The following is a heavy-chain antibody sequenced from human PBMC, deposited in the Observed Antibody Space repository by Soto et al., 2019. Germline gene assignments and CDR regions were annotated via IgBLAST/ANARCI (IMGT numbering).Heavy chain of an antibody. CDR1: GGSISSSSYY. D-gene: IGHD3-10*01. V-gene: IGHV4-39*01. CDR2: IYYSGST. J-gene: IGHJ4*02. CDR3: ASLPSTVLLWFGSYFDY. Sequence: QLQLQESGPGLVKPSETLSLTCTVSGGSISSSSYYWGWIRQPPGKGLEWIGSIYYSGSTYYNPSLKSRVTISVDTSKNQFSLKLSSVTAADTAVYYCASLPSTVLLWFGSYFDYWGQGTLVTVSS.